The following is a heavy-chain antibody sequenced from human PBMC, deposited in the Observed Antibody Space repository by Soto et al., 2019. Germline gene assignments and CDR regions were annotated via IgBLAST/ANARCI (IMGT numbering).Heavy chain of an antibody. V-gene: IGHV4-59*01. CDR3: ARDSQRMDDCWSGDYYYYGMDV. J-gene: IGHJ6*02. Sequence: SETLSLTCTVSGGSISSYYWSWIRQPPGKGLEWIGYIYYSGSTNYNPSLKSRVTISVDTSKNQFSLKLSSVTAADTAVYYCARDSQRMDDCWSGDYYYYGMDVWGQGTTVPVAS. CDR2: IYYSGST. CDR1: GGSISSYY. D-gene: IGHD3-3*01.